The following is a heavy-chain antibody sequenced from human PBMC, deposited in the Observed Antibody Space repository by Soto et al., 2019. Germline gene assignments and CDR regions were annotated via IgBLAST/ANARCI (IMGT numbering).Heavy chain of an antibody. Sequence: PSETLSLTCTVSGGSVSNISDYWSWVRQPPGKGLEWIGYIYYSGSADYNPSLGSRVTISLDTSKNHFSLKLSSVTAADTAMYYCASVIGGDSEYYFDYWGQGTLVTVSS. D-gene: IGHD4-17*01. CDR1: GGSVSNISDY. V-gene: IGHV4-61*03. CDR3: ASVIGGDSEYYFDY. J-gene: IGHJ4*02. CDR2: IYYSGSA.